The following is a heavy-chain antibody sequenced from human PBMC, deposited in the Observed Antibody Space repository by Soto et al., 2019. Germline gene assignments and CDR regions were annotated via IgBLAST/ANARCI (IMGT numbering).Heavy chain of an antibody. V-gene: IGHV4-30-4*01. CDR1: GGSISSGDYY. J-gene: IGHJ4*02. D-gene: IGHD3-10*01. CDR3: ARDRLLMVRGVINYYFDY. CDR2: IYYSGST. Sequence: ASETLSLTCTVSGGSISSGDYYWSWIRQPPGKGLEWIGYIYYSGSTYYNKSLKSRVTISVDTSKNKFSLKLSSVTAANTAVNYCARDRLLMVRGVINYYFDYWGQGTLVTVSS.